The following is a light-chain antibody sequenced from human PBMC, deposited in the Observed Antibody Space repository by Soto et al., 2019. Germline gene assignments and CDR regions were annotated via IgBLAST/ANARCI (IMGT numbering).Light chain of an antibody. CDR2: DAS. V-gene: IGKV3-11*01. CDR1: QSVSSN. CDR3: QQYNSYWT. Sequence: EIVLIQSPATLSLSPGERATLSCRASQSVSSNLAWYQQNRGQAPRLLIFDASNRATGIPARFSGSGSGTDFTLTISSLEPEDFATYYCQQYNSYWTFGQGTKVEIK. J-gene: IGKJ1*01.